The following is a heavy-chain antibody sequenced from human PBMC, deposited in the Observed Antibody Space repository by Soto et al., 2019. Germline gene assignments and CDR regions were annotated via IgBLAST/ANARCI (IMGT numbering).Heavy chain of an antibody. CDR2: INHSGST. V-gene: IGHV4-34*01. CDR1: GGSFSGYY. Sequence: QVQLQQWGAGLLKPSETLSLTCAVYGGSFSGYYWSWIRQPPGKGLEWIGEINHSGSTNYNPSLKSRVTISVDTSKNQFSLKLSSVTAADTAVYYCARGRSTMVRGVPVYFDYWGQGTLVTVSS. J-gene: IGHJ4*02. CDR3: ARGRSTMVRGVPVYFDY. D-gene: IGHD3-10*01.